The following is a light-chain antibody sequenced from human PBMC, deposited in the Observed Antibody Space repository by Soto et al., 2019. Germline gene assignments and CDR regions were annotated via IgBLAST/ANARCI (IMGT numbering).Light chain of an antibody. CDR2: EVS. CDR1: SSDVGSYNL. CDR3: CSYAGSSLYV. Sequence: QSVRTQPASVSGSPGQSITISCTGTSSDVGSYNLVSWYQQHPGKAPKLMIYEVSKRPSGVSNRFSGSKSGNTASLTISGLQAEDEADYYCCSYAGSSLYVFGTGTKVTV. V-gene: IGLV2-23*02. J-gene: IGLJ1*01.